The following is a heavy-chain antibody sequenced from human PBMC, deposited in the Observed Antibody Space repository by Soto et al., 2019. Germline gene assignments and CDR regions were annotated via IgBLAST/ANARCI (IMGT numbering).Heavy chain of an antibody. V-gene: IGHV3-30*18. Sequence: PGGSLRLSCAASGFTFSSYGMHWVRQAPGKGLEWVAVISYDGSNKYYADSVKGRFTISRDNSKNTLYLQMNSLRAEDTAVYYCAKEMQRYFDWLLYYYYYGMDVWGQGTTVTVSS. CDR2: ISYDGSNK. J-gene: IGHJ6*02. CDR1: GFTFSSYG. CDR3: AKEMQRYFDWLLYYYYYGMDV. D-gene: IGHD3-9*01.